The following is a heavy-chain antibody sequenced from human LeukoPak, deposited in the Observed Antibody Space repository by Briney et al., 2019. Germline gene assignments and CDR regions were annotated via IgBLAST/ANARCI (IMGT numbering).Heavy chain of an antibody. D-gene: IGHD3-10*01. V-gene: IGHV4-34*01. CDR3: ARRGGEVARNYYYYSYMDV. CDR2: INHSGST. CDR1: GFTFSDYY. J-gene: IGHJ6*03. Sequence: GSLRLSCAASGFTFSDYYMSWIRQAPGKGLEWIGEINHSGSTNYNTSLKSRVTISVDTTTNQFSLKLSSVTAADTAVYYCARRGGEVARNYYYYSYMDVWGKGTTVTISS.